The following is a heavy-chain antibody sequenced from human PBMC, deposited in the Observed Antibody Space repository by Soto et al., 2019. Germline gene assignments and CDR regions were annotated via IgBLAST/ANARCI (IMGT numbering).Heavy chain of an antibody. Sequence: ASVKVSCKASGYTFTSTGISWVRQAPGQGPEWMGWISGFNDKTNYAQKFQGRVTMTADTSATTAYMEMRSLTSDDTAVYYCARDLDGSGSYYTDYWGQGTLVTVPQ. J-gene: IGHJ4*02. CDR3: ARDLDGSGSYYTDY. D-gene: IGHD3-10*01. V-gene: IGHV1-18*01. CDR1: GYTFTSTG. CDR2: ISGFNDKT.